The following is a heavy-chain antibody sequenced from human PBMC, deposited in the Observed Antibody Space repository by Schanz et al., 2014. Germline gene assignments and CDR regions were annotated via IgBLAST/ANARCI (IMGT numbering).Heavy chain of an antibody. V-gene: IGHV3-48*01. CDR3: ARDFLLEQLGYSHYYYAMDV. D-gene: IGHD2-15*01. CDR2: ISSSSSTR. Sequence: EVQLVESGGGLVQPGGSLRLSCATSGFSLDIFAVSWVRQAPGKGLEWVSYISSSSSTRYYADSVKGRFTISRDNAKNSLFLQMNSLRAEDTAVYYCARDFLLEQLGYSHYYYAMDVWGQGTTVTVSS. J-gene: IGHJ6*02. CDR1: GFSLDIFA.